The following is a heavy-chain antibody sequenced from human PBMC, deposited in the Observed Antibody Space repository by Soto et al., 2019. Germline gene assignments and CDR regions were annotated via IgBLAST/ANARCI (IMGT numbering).Heavy chain of an antibody. V-gene: IGHV3-23*01. CDR2: ITGRGDTT. CDR3: AKDLGAAGAFDY. J-gene: IGHJ4*02. Sequence: EVQLLESGGGLVQPGGSLRLSCAASGFDFSAYAMSWVRQAPGKGLEWVSAITGRGDTTDYADSVKGRFTISRDNSKNTLYLQMNSLGAEDTAVYYCAKDLGAAGAFDYWGQGTLVTVSS. CDR1: GFDFSAYA. D-gene: IGHD6-13*01.